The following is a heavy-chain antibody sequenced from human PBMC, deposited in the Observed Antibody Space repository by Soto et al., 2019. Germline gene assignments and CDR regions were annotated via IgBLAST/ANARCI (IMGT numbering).Heavy chain of an antibody. CDR2: IYPGDSDT. CDR1: GYTFTSFL. J-gene: IGHJ3*01. Sequence: XDSLKVSCKSSGYTFTSFLIGLVLQLPGKGLEWMGIIYPGDSDTKYSPSFQGQVTISADKSITTAYIHWSSLKASDTAMYYCARSASSGTTYRAFGVCGQRTMVTVPS. D-gene: IGHD1-1*01. V-gene: IGHV5-51*01. CDR3: ARSASSGTTYRAFGV.